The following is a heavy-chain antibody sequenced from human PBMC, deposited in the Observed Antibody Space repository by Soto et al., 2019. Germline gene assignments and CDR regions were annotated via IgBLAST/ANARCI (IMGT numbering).Heavy chain of an antibody. CDR2: IYYSGST. CDR3: ARRDYGGFGL. V-gene: IGHV4-39*01. D-gene: IGHD4-17*01. J-gene: IGHJ4*02. Sequence: QLQLQESGPGLVKPSETLSLTCTVSGGSISRSSYYWGWIRQPPGKGLEWIGSIYYSGSTYYNPYLRSGVTTSVETSKHQFSLTLRSVTAADTAVYYCARRDYGGFGLWGQGTLVTVSS. CDR1: GGSISRSSYY.